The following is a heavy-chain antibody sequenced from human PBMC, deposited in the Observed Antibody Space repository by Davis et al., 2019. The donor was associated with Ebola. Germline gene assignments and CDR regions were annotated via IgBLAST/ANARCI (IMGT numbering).Heavy chain of an antibody. Sequence: MPSETLSLTCTVSGGSVSSGSYYWSWIRQPPGKGLEWIGYIYYSGSTNYNPSLESRLTMSVDTSKNQFSLKLRSVTAADTAVYYCARQRRDGYSDFDYWGLGTLVTVSS. D-gene: IGHD5-24*01. J-gene: IGHJ4*02. V-gene: IGHV4-61*01. CDR1: GGSVSSGSYY. CDR3: ARQRRDGYSDFDY. CDR2: IYYSGST.